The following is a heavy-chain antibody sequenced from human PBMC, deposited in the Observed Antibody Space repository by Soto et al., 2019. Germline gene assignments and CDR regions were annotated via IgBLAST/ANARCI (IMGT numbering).Heavy chain of an antibody. Sequence: SETLSLTCTVSGDSLSTFHWTWIRQPPGKGLEWIGYIYYSGSTNYNPSLRSRVTISVDTSKNQFSLKLTSVTAADTAVYYCARGLWQKKNFFDYWGQGTLVTVSS. CDR3: ARGLWQKKNFFDY. J-gene: IGHJ4*02. V-gene: IGHV4-59*01. CDR2: IYYSGST. D-gene: IGHD3-10*01. CDR1: GDSLSTFH.